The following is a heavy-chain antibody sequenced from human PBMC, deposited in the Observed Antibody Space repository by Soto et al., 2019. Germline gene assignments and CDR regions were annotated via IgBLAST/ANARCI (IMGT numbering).Heavy chain of an antibody. D-gene: IGHD4-4*01. V-gene: IGHV4-30-2*01. CDR1: GGSINSGGYS. CDR3: ARARTVGVEFWFDP. J-gene: IGHJ5*02. Sequence: LSLTCAVSGGSINSGGYSWNRIRQPPGKGLEWIGHIYHRGDTYYNPSLKSRVTISVDRSKNQFSLNLNSVTAADTAVYFCARARTVGVEFWFDPWGQGTLVTVSS. CDR2: IYHRGDT.